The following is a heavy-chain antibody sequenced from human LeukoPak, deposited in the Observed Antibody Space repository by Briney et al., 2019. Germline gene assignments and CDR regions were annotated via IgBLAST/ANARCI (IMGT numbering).Heavy chain of an antibody. CDR3: AREGGYPYYFDY. CDR1: GYTFTSYG. J-gene: IGHJ4*02. CDR2: IIPIFGTA. D-gene: IGHD5-12*01. V-gene: IGHV1-69*13. Sequence: GASVKVSCKASGYTFTSYGISWVRQAPGQGLEWMGGIIPIFGTANYAQKFQGRVTITADESTSTAYMELSSLRSEDTAVYYCAREGGYPYYFDYWGQGTLVTVSS.